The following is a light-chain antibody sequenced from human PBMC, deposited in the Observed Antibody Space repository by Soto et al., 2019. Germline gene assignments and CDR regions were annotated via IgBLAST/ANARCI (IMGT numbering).Light chain of an antibody. J-gene: IGKJ1*01. V-gene: IGKV3-20*01. CDR3: QQYGSSPT. CDR1: QSVSSNY. Sequence: EIVLTQSPGTLSLSPGERATLSCRASQSVSSNYLAWYQQKPGQAPKVLIYRASIRATGIPDRSTGSGSGTDFTLTISRLEPEDFAVYYCQQYGSSPTFGQGTKVDI. CDR2: RAS.